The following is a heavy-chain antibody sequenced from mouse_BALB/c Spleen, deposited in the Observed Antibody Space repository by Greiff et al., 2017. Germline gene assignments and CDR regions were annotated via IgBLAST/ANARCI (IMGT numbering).Heavy chain of an antibody. J-gene: IGHJ1*01. V-gene: IGHV3-2*02. D-gene: IGHD1-2*01. Sequence: EVKVEESGPGLVKPSQSLSLTCTVTGYSITSDYAWNWIRQFPGNKLEWMGYISYSGSTSYNPSLKSRISITRDTSKNQFFLQLNSVTTEDTATYYCARGGTTAYWYFDVWGAGTTVTVSS. CDR3: ARGGTTAYWYFDV. CDR2: ISYSGST. CDR1: GYSITSDYA.